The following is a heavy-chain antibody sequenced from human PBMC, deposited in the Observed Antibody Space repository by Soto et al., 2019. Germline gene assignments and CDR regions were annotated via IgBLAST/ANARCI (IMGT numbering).Heavy chain of an antibody. CDR1: GGSVVSYY. CDR2: IYYSGIT. V-gene: IGHV4-59*02. Sequence: SETLSLTCTVSGGSVVSYYWIWIRQPPGKGLEWIGYIYYSGITDYNPSLKSRVTISVDTSKNQFSLKLSSVTAADTAVYYCAREGAVAGSFDYWGQGALVTVSS. J-gene: IGHJ4*02. CDR3: AREGAVAGSFDY. D-gene: IGHD6-19*01.